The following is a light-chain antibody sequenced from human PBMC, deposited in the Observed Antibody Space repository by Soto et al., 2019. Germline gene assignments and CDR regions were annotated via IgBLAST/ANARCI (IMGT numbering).Light chain of an antibody. J-gene: IGKJ5*01. CDR1: QSVSSNY. CDR2: DAS. CDR3: QQYGSSPPIT. V-gene: IGKV3D-20*01. Sequence: EIVLTQSPVTLSLSPGERPTLSCRASQSVSSNYLAWYQQRPGLAPRLLIFDASRRATGTPDRFSGSGSGTDFTLTISRLEPEDFAVYYCQQYGSSPPITFGQGTRLEIK.